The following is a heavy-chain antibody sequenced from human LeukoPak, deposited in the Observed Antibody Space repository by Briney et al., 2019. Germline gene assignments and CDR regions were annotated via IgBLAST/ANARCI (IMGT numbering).Heavy chain of an antibody. CDR1: GGSFSGYY. Sequence: SETLSLTCAVYGGSFSGYYWSWIRQPPGKGLEWIGEINHSGSTNYNPSLKSRVTISVDTSKNQFSLKLSSVTAADTAVYYCARGRIFGAFDIWGQGTMVTVSS. J-gene: IGHJ3*02. V-gene: IGHV4-34*01. CDR2: INHSGST. D-gene: IGHD3-10*01. CDR3: ARGRIFGAFDI.